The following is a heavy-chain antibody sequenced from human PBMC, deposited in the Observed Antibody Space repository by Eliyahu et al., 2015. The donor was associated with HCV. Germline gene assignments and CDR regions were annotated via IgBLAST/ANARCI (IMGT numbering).Heavy chain of an antibody. CDR1: GYTFTDYP. Sequence: QVQLVQSGAEVKKPGASVKVSCKASGYTFTDYPIHWVRQAPGQRLEWMTWINAATANTKFSQNFQGRVTFTWDTSATTAYMELSSLRSEDTAVYYCARESWNDNAFDIWGQGTMITVSS. D-gene: IGHD1-1*01. V-gene: IGHV1-3*01. CDR3: ARESWNDNAFDI. J-gene: IGHJ3*02. CDR2: INAATANT.